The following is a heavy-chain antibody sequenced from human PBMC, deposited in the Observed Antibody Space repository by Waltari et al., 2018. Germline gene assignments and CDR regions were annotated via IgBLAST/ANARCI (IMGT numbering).Heavy chain of an antibody. J-gene: IGHJ4*02. Sequence: QVQLQQWGAGLLKPSETLSLTCAVYGGSFSGYYWSWIRQPPGKGLEWIGEINHRGSTNHNPSRKSRVTISVDTSKNQFSLKLSSVTAADTAVYYCARGLPDMITFGGVIAHTKNDYWGQGTLVTVSS. CDR1: GGSFSGYY. V-gene: IGHV4-34*01. CDR3: ARGLPDMITFGGVIAHTKNDY. D-gene: IGHD3-16*02. CDR2: INHRGST.